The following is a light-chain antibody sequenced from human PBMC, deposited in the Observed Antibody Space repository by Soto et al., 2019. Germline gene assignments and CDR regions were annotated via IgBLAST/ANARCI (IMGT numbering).Light chain of an antibody. V-gene: IGKV1-12*01. CDR2: ATS. Sequence: DIQMTQSPSSVSASVGDRVTITCRARQDISSWLAWYQQKPGKAPKLLIYATSSLQSGVPSRFSGSGSGTDFTLSISSLQPEAFATYFCQQATSFPWTFGPLTQVEVK. J-gene: IGKJ1*01. CDR3: QQATSFPWT. CDR1: QDISSW.